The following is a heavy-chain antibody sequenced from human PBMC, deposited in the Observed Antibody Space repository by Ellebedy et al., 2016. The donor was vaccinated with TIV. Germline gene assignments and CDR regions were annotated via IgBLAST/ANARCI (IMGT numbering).Heavy chain of an antibody. CDR3: VKDLGVAARPFDY. D-gene: IGHD6-6*01. Sequence: GGSLRLSXAASGFTFSSHAKSWVRQAPGKGLEWVSAISGSGGSTYYADSVKGRFTVSRDNSKNTLYLQMSSLRAEDTAVYYCVKDLGVAARPFDYWGQGTLVTVSS. V-gene: IGHV3-23*01. CDR2: ISGSGGST. J-gene: IGHJ4*02. CDR1: GFTFSSHA.